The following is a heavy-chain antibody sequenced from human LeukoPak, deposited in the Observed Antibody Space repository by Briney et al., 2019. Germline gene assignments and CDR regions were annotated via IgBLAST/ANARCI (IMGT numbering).Heavy chain of an antibody. Sequence: KPSETLSLTCTVSGGSISSGSYYWGWIRQPPGKGLEWIGTIYYSGSPYYNPSLKSRVSISVDTSKNQLSLKLSFVTAADTAVYYCATLVGPTEGRFDYWGQGTLVTVSS. D-gene: IGHD1-26*01. V-gene: IGHV4-39*01. CDR1: GGSISSGSYY. CDR2: IYYSGSP. J-gene: IGHJ4*02. CDR3: ATLVGPTEGRFDY.